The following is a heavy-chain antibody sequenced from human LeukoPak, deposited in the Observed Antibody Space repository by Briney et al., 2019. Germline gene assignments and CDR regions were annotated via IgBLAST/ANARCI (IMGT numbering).Heavy chain of an antibody. D-gene: IGHD3-22*01. J-gene: IGHJ3*02. Sequence: ASVKVSCKASGYTFTSYGISWVRQAPGQGLEWMGWISAYNGNTNYAQKLQGRVTMTTDTSTSTAYMELRSLRSDDTAVYYCARRRKAYYYGSSGYYYYAFDIWGQGTMVTVSS. CDR2: ISAYNGNT. V-gene: IGHV1-18*01. CDR3: ARRRKAYYYGSSGYYYYAFDI. CDR1: GYTFTSYG.